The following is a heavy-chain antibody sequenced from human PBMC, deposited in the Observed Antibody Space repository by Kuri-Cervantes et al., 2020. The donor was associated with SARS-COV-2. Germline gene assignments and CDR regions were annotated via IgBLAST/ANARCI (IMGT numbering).Heavy chain of an antibody. J-gene: IGHJ6*01. D-gene: IGHD3-3*01. CDR1: GFTFSSYD. CDR3: VREFKFWSGFHDGMDV. CDR2: IWFDGSNK. V-gene: IGHV3-33*01. Sequence: GESLKISCAASGFTFSSYDMHWVRQAPGKGLEWVSVIWFDGSNKYSADSVKGRFTISRDDAKNMLYLQMNSLRAEDTAVYYCVREFKFWSGFHDGMDVWGQGTTVTCYS.